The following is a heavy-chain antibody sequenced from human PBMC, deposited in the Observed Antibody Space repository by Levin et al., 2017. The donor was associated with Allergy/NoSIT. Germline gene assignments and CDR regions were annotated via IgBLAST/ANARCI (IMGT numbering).Heavy chain of an antibody. CDR3: ARGPPTGDYAVSYFDL. J-gene: IGHJ2*01. Sequence: SETLSLTCTVSGGSISRYSWTWIRQPPDKGLEWIGYIYYNGRTKTNPSLNSRVTIAVDKAKNQFSLNLTSVTAADTALYFWARGPPTGDYAVSYFDLWGRGTLVTVSS. CDR2: IYYNGRT. CDR1: GGSISRYS. D-gene: IGHD4-17*01. V-gene: IGHV4-59*01.